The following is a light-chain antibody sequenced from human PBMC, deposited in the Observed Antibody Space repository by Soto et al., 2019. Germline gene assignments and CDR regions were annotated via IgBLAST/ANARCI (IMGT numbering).Light chain of an antibody. Sequence: IQMTQSPSTLSASVGDRVAITCRASQSIGIWLAWYQQKPGKAPSFLIYKASSLESGVPSRISGSGSGTEFTLTISSLQPHDFSTYYCQQYNDYSWTFGQGTKVEIK. J-gene: IGKJ1*01. CDR2: KAS. CDR3: QQYNDYSWT. CDR1: QSIGIW. V-gene: IGKV1-5*03.